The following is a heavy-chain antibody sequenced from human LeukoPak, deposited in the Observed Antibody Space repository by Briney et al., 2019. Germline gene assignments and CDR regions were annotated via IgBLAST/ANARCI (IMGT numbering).Heavy chain of an antibody. J-gene: IGHJ3*02. CDR1: GYRFTTYW. D-gene: IGHD2-2*01. CDR3: ARRGYCSSTSCYAGKNDAFDI. Sequence: GESLKISCKGSGYRFTTYWIGWVRQMPGKGLEWMGIIYPGDSDTRYSPSFQGQVTISADKSISTAYLQWSSLKASDTAMYYCARRGYCSSTSCYAGKNDAFDIWGQGTMVTVSS. CDR2: IYPGDSDT. V-gene: IGHV5-51*01.